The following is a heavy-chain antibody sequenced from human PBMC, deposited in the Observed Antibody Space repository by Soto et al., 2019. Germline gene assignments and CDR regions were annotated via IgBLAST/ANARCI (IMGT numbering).Heavy chain of an antibody. J-gene: IGHJ4*02. CDR1: GFTFSNYE. D-gene: IGHD3-22*01. Sequence: PGGSLRLSCAASGFTFSNYEMSWVRQAPGKGLEWISYISSTARHIYYADSVKGRVTISRDNAKNSLYLQMNSLRVEDTAVYYCARENYDISGYFLDYWGQGSLVTVSS. CDR3: ARENYDISGYFLDY. CDR2: ISSTARHI. V-gene: IGHV3-48*03.